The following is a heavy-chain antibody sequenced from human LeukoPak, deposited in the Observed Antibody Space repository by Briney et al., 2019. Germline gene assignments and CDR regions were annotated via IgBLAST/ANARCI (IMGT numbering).Heavy chain of an antibody. Sequence: ASVKVSCKASGGTFSSYAISWVRQAPGQGLEWMGGIIPIFGTANYAQKFQGRVTITADESTSTAYMELSSLRSEDTAVYYCARGGLDYDSSGYFGYWGQGTLVTVSS. V-gene: IGHV1-69*13. D-gene: IGHD3-22*01. CDR3: ARGGLDYDSSGYFGY. CDR2: IIPIFGTA. J-gene: IGHJ4*02. CDR1: GGTFSSYA.